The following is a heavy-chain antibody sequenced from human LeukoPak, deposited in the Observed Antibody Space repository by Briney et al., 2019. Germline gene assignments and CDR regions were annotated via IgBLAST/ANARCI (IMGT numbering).Heavy chain of an antibody. Sequence: GASVKVSCKASGYTFTGYYMHWVRQAPGQGLEWMGWINPNSGGTNYAQKFQGRVTMTRDTPISTAYMELSRLRSGDTAVYYCARAVADYGDYESVYWGQGTLVTVSS. D-gene: IGHD4-17*01. J-gene: IGHJ4*02. CDR2: INPNSGGT. CDR1: GYTFTGYY. CDR3: ARAVADYGDYESVY. V-gene: IGHV1-2*02.